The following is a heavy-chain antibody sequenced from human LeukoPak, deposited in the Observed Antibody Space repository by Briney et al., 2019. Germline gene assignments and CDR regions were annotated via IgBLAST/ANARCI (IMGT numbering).Heavy chain of an antibody. CDR3: ARGGAGAATWLDY. J-gene: IGHJ4*02. CDR2: LYPGDSDT. CDR1: GYNFINYW. V-gene: IGHV5-51*01. D-gene: IGHD6-19*01. Sequence: GESLKISCKVSGYNFINYWIGWVRQMPGKGLDWMGILYPGDSDTRYSPSFQGQVTISADKSINTAYLQWSSLKASDTAIYCCARGGAGAATWLDYWGQGTPVTVSS.